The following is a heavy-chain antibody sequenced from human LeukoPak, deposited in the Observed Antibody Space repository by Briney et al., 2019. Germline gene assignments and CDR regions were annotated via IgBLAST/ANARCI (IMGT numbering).Heavy chain of an antibody. CDR2: IKQDGSEK. J-gene: IGHJ3*02. V-gene: IGHV3-7*01. CDR1: GFTFSSYW. CDR3: ARRVGVANDAFDI. D-gene: IGHD2-15*01. Sequence: PGRSLRLSCAASGFTFSSYWMSWVRQAPGKGLEWVANIKQDGSEKYYVDSVKGRFTISRDNAKNSLYLQMNSLRAEDTAVYYCARRVGVANDAFDIWGQGTMVTVSS.